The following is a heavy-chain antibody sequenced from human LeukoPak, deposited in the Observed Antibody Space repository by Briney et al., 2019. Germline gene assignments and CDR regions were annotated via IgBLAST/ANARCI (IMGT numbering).Heavy chain of an antibody. V-gene: IGHV3-48*01. CDR3: AKDQYYGSGSYYYYYMDV. D-gene: IGHD3-10*01. CDR1: GFTFSSHS. CDR2: ISSSSTTI. Sequence: PGGSLRLSCAASGFTFSSHSMNWVRQAPGKGLEWVSDISSSSTTIYYADSVKGRFTISRDNAKNSLYLQMNSLRAEDTAVYYCAKDQYYGSGSYYYYYMDVWGKGTTVTVSS. J-gene: IGHJ6*03.